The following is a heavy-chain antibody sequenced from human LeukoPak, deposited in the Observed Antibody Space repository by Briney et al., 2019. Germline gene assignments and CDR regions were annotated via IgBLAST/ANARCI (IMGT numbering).Heavy chain of an antibody. V-gene: IGHV4-34*01. J-gene: IGHJ5*02. CDR3: ARGTCSTPLVVLSEENWFDP. Sequence: PSETLSLTCGVYGGSVSGYYWNWIRQPPGKGLEWIGEINHSGSTNYNPSLKSRVTISVDTSKNQFSLKLSSVTAADTAVYYCARGTCSTPLVVLSEENWFDPWGQGTLVTVSS. D-gene: IGHD2-2*01. CDR1: GGSVSGYY. CDR2: INHSGST.